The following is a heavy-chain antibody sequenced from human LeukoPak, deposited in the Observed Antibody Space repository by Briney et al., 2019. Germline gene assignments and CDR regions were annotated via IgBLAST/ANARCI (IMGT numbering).Heavy chain of an antibody. CDR2: ISGYNGNT. V-gene: IGHV1-18*01. CDR3: ARDIWEMATMGPEYNWFDP. CDR1: GYTFTSYG. J-gene: IGHJ5*02. Sequence: ASMKVSCKASGYTFTSYGITWVRQAPGQGLEWMGWISGYNGNTNYAQKFQGRVTMTTDTSTSTAYMELRSLRSDDTAVYYCARDIWEMATMGPEYNWFDPWGQGTLVTVSS. D-gene: IGHD5-24*01.